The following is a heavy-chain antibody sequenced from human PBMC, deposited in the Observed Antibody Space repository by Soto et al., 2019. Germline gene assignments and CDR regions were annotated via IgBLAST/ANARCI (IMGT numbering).Heavy chain of an antibody. D-gene: IGHD6-25*01. V-gene: IGHV3-7*05. CDR2: IKQDGSEK. CDR1: GFTFSSYW. J-gene: IGHJ6*02. CDR3: AREADYYYYGMDV. Sequence: GGSLRLSCAASGFTFSSYWMSWVRQAPGKGLEWVANIKQDGSEKYYVDSVKGRFTISRDNAKNSLYLQMNSLRAEDTAVYYCAREADYYYYGMDVWGQGTTVTVSS.